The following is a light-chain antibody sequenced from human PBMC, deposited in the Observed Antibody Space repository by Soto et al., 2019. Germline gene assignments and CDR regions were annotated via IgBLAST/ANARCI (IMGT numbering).Light chain of an antibody. V-gene: IGKV1-39*01. CDR3: QQYNSWPLS. J-gene: IGKJ5*01. CDR2: AAS. Sequence: IQMTQAPPSLSSSVGRGVTVTCRASQSISSYLNWYQQKPGKPPRLLIYAASSLQSGVPSRFSGSGSGTEFTLTISSLQSEDFAVYYCQQYNSWPLSFGGGTRLEIK. CDR1: QSISSY.